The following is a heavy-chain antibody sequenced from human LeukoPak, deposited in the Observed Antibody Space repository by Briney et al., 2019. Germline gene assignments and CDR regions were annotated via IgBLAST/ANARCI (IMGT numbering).Heavy chain of an antibody. Sequence: GGSLRLSCAASGFTFSTYWMSWVRQAPGKGLEWVANIKQDGSEKYYVDSVKGRFTISRDNAKNSLYLQMNSLRAEDTAVYHCARTSRYCSSTNCSYYFDYWGQGTLVTVSS. D-gene: IGHD2-2*01. J-gene: IGHJ4*02. CDR2: IKQDGSEK. CDR1: GFTFSTYW. CDR3: ARTSRYCSSTNCSYYFDY. V-gene: IGHV3-7*01.